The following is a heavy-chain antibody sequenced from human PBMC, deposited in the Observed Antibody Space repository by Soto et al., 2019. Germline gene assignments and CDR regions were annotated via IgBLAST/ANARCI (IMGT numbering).Heavy chain of an antibody. CDR1: GGSISGYY. CDR3: ARDLWGYCGTDCYPLDV. J-gene: IGHJ6*02. D-gene: IGHD2-21*02. V-gene: IGHV4-59*01. CDR2: MYNTGST. Sequence: QVQLQESGPGLVKPSETLSLTCTVSGGSISGYYWSWIRQPPGKGLEWIGYMYNTGSTVYNPSFKSRATISVDXSXNXXSLKLKSVTAADTAVYYCARDLWGYCGTDCYPLDVWGQGTTVTVSS.